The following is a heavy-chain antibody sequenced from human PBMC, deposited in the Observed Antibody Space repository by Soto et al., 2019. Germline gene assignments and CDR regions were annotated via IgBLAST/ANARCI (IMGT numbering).Heavy chain of an antibody. CDR2: IIPILGIA. Sequence: QVQLVQSGAEVKKPGSSVKVSCKASGGTFSSYTISWVRQAPGRGLEWMGRIIPILGIANYAQKFQGRVTITADKSTSTADMELSSLRSEDTAVYYCARGDILTPENTWCQGTLVTVSS. D-gene: IGHD3-9*01. J-gene: IGHJ5*02. CDR1: GGTFSSYT. CDR3: ARGDILTPENT. V-gene: IGHV1-69*02.